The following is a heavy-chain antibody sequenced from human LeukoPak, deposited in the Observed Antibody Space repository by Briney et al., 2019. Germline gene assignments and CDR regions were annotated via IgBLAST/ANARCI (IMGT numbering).Heavy chain of an antibody. CDR3: ARSPGEWFNWFDP. CDR1: GFTFSSYA. J-gene: IGHJ5*02. Sequence: GGSLRLSCAASGFTFSSYAMSWVRQAPGKGLEWVAVISYDGSNKYYADSVKGRFTISRDNSKNTLYLQMNSLRAEDTAVYYCARSPGEWFNWFDPWGQGTLVTVSS. V-gene: IGHV3-30-3*01. D-gene: IGHD3-3*01. CDR2: ISYDGSNK.